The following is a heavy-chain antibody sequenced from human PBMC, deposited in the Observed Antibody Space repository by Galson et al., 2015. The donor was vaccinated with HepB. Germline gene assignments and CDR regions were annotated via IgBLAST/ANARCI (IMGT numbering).Heavy chain of an antibody. CDR3: ARARRYDFWSGYQYYYYMDV. D-gene: IGHD3-3*01. CDR2: IIPILGSA. J-gene: IGHJ6*03. CDR1: GGTFTSYA. V-gene: IGHV1-69*04. Sequence: CKASGGTFTSYAISWVRQAPGQGLEWMGRIIPILGSANYAQKFQGRVTITADKSTSTAYMELSSLRSEDTAVYYCARARRYDFWSGYQYYYYMDVWGKGTTVTVSS.